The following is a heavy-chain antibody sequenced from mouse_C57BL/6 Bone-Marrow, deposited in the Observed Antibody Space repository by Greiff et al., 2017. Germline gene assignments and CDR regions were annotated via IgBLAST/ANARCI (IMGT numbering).Heavy chain of an antibody. CDR2: IDPNSGGT. CDR1: GYTFTSYW. CDR3: SRAHYCGSSSSYFDY. V-gene: IGHV1-72*01. Sequence: QVQLQQPGAELVKPGASVKLSCKASGYTFTSYWMHWVKQRPGRGLEWIGRIDPNSGGTKYNEKFKSKATPTVDKPSSTAYMQLSSLTSADSAVYYCSRAHYCGSSSSYFDYWGQGTTLTVSS. D-gene: IGHD1-1*01. J-gene: IGHJ2*01.